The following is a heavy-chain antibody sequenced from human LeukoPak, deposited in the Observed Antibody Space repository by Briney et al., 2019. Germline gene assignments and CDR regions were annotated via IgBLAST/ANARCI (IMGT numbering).Heavy chain of an antibody. J-gene: IGHJ3*02. D-gene: IGHD3-22*01. CDR2: IYYSGST. CDR3: VISGYYYTFDI. Sequence: SETLSLTCTVSGGSISSSNYYWGWIRQPPGKGLEWIGSIYYSGSTYYNPSLKSRVTISVDTSKNQFSLKLSSVTAADTAVYYCVISGYYYTFDIWGQGTVVTVSS. CDR1: GGSISSSNYY. V-gene: IGHV4-39*07.